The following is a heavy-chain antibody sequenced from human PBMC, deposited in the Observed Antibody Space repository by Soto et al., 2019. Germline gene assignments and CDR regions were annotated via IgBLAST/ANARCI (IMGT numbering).Heavy chain of an antibody. V-gene: IGHV1-46*01. CDR3: ASTSCRPSSGGSCYCDY. J-gene: IGHJ4*02. CDR1: GYTFTSYY. D-gene: IGHD2-15*01. Sequence: QVQLVQSGAEVKKPGASVKVSCKASGYTFTSYYMHWVRQAPGQGLEWMGIINPSGGSTSYAQKFQARVTMTRDTSTSTVYMERSSLRSEDTAVYYCASTSCRPSSGGSCYCDYWGQGTLVTVSS. CDR2: INPSGGST.